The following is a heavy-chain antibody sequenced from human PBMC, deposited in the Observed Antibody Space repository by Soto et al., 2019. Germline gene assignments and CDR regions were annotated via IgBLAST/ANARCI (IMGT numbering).Heavy chain of an antibody. CDR3: ARDPHEFWTSYWFDP. D-gene: IGHD3-3*01. V-gene: IGHV1-18*01. Sequence: ASVKVSCKASGYTFNTYGINWVRQAPGQGLELMGWISAYDGKTTYAEKFQGRVTLTTDTSTSTAYMELRSLRSDDTAIYYCARDPHEFWTSYWFDPWGQGTPVTVPQ. CDR2: ISAYDGKT. CDR1: GYTFNTYG. J-gene: IGHJ5*02.